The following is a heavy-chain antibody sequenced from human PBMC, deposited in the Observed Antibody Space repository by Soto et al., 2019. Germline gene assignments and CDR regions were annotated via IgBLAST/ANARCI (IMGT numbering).Heavy chain of an antibody. V-gene: IGHV1-18*01. CDR1: GYTFTSYG. D-gene: IGHD3-10*01. J-gene: IGHJ6*02. CDR2: ISAYNGNT. Sequence: ASVKVSCKGAGYTFTSYGISWVRQAPGQGLEWMGWISAYNGNTNYAQKLQGRVTMTTDTSTSTAYMELRSLRSDDTAVYYCARDRYYGSGSYYNIRPYYYYGMDAWGQGTTVTVSS. CDR3: ARDRYYGSGSYYNIRPYYYYGMDA.